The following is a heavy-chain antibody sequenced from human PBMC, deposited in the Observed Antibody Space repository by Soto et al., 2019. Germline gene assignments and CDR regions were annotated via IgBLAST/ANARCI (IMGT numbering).Heavy chain of an antibody. CDR2: IYYSGST. D-gene: IGHD3-10*01. V-gene: IGHV4-39*01. CDR3: ARPGPILVRGVIIDYGMDV. Sequence: SETLSLTCTVSGGSISSSSYYWGWIRQPPGKGLEWIGSIYYSGSTYYNPSLKSRVTISVDTSKNQFSLKLSSVTAADTAVYYCARPGPILVRGVIIDYGMDVWGQGTTVTVSS. J-gene: IGHJ6*02. CDR1: GGSISSSSYY.